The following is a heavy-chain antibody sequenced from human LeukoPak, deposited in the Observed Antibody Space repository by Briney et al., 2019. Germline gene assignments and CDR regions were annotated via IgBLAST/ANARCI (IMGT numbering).Heavy chain of an antibody. D-gene: IGHD5-12*01. J-gene: IGHJ4*02. CDR1: GYTFTGYY. CDR2: INPNSGGT. Sequence: ASVKVSCKASGYTFTGYYMHWVRQAPGQGLEWVGRINPNSGGTNYAQKFQGRVTMTRDTSISTAYMELSRLRSDDTAVYYCAREGYSGYGGEKGFDYWGQGTLVTVSS. V-gene: IGHV1-2*06. CDR3: AREGYSGYGGEKGFDY.